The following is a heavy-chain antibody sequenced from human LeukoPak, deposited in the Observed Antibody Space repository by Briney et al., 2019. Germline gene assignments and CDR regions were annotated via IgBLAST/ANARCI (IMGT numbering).Heavy chain of an antibody. CDR2: INPSGGST. Sequence: ASVKVSCKASGYTFTSYYMHWVRQAPGQGLEWMGIINPSGGSTSYAQKFQDRVTMTRDTSTSTLYMELSSLRSEDTAVYYCAGSTNRPSGSYYRPFDYWGQGTLVTVSS. D-gene: IGHD3-10*01. J-gene: IGHJ4*02. CDR3: AGSTNRPSGSYYRPFDY. V-gene: IGHV1-46*01. CDR1: GYTFTSYY.